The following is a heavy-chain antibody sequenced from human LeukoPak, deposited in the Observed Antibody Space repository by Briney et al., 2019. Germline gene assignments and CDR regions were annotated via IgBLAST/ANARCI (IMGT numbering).Heavy chain of an antibody. Sequence: GASVKVSCXASGGTLSNYAINWVRQARGQGVEWMGRISPIFVTASSTQRFQGRVTITADESTSTAYMELSSLRSDDTAVYYCARDFVWFGESSPAAYWGQGTLITVSS. J-gene: IGHJ4*02. CDR1: GGTLSNYA. CDR2: ISPIFVTA. CDR3: ARDFVWFGESSPAAY. V-gene: IGHV1-69*13. D-gene: IGHD3-10*01.